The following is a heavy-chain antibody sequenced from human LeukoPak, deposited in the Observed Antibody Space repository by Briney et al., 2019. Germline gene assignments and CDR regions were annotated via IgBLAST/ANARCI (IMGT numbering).Heavy chain of an antibody. Sequence: SETLSLTCAVYGGSFSGYYWSWIRQPPGKGLGWIGEINHSGSTNYNPSLKSRVTISVDTSKNQFSLKLSSVTAADTAVYYCARGLIGSSSWYGSVDYWGQGTLVTVSS. D-gene: IGHD6-13*01. J-gene: IGHJ4*02. CDR3: ARGLIGSSSWYGSVDY. V-gene: IGHV4-34*01. CDR1: GGSFSGYY. CDR2: INHSGST.